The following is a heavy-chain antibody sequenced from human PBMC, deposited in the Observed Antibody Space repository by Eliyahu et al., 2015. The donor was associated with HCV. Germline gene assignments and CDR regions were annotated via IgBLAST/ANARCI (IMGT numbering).Heavy chain of an antibody. Sequence: QVQLQESGPGLVKPSEILSLTCSVSGGSINNYFWSWIRQSPGKGLEWIGYIYSSGSTTYNPSLKSRLTISVDTSKNQFFLKLRSVTAADTAVYYCARGGYSKLDAFDIWGQGTMVTVSS. CDR3: ARGGYSKLDAFDI. CDR2: IYSSGST. D-gene: IGHD4-11*01. CDR1: GGSINNYF. V-gene: IGHV4-59*01. J-gene: IGHJ3*02.